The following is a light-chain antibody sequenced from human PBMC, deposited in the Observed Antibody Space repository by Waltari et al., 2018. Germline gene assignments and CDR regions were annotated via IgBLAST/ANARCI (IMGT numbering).Light chain of an antibody. Sequence: SCRASQSVGRSLAWYQQKPGQAPRLLIYDAVTRATGIADRFSGSGSGTDFSLTISRLDPEDFAVYYCQMYVRLPVTFGQGTKVEIK. J-gene: IGKJ1*01. CDR1: QSVGRS. CDR3: QMYVRLPVT. CDR2: DAV. V-gene: IGKV3-20*01.